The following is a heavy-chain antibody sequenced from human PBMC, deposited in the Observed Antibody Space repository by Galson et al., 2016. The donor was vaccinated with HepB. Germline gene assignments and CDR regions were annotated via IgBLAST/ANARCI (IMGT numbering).Heavy chain of an antibody. D-gene: IGHD6-13*01. CDR1: NGSFSGYS. CDR3: AREGGAAAGTEYFQH. V-gene: IGHV4-34*01. CDR2: INHDGGT. Sequence: SETLSLTCSVYNGSFSGYSWSWIRQSPGKGLEWIGEINHDGGTNYDSSLKSRVTISVDTSKNQFSLKLTSVTAADTAVYYCAREGGAAAGTEYFQHWGQGTLVTVSS. J-gene: IGHJ1*01.